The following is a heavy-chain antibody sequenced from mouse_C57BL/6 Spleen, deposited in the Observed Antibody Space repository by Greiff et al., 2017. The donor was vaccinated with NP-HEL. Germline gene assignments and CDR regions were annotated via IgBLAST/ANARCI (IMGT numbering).Heavy chain of an antibody. CDR1: GYTFTSYW. CDR2: IDPNSGGT. D-gene: IGHD2-4*01. CDR3: ARSHYYDYDDSLYAMDY. J-gene: IGHJ4*01. Sequence: QVQLQQPGAELVKPGASVKLSCKASGYTFTSYWMHWVKQRTGRGLEWIGRIDPNSGGTKYNEKFKSKATLTVDNPSSTAYMQLSSLTSEDSAVYYCARSHYYDYDDSLYAMDYWGQGTSVTVSS. V-gene: IGHV1-72*01.